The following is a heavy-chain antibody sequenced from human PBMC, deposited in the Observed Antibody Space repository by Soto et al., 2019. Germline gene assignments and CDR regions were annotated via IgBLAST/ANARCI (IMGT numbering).Heavy chain of an antibody. CDR1: GGSISSGGYY. CDR2: IYYSGST. CDR3: ARIQALGYCSSTSCYHFDY. D-gene: IGHD2-2*01. V-gene: IGHV4-31*03. Sequence: SETLSLTCTVSGGSISSGGYYWSWIRQHPGKGLEWIGYIYYSGSTYYNPSLKSRVTISVDTSKNQFSLKLSSVTAADTAVYYCARIQALGYCSSTSCYHFDYWGQGTLVTVSS. J-gene: IGHJ4*02.